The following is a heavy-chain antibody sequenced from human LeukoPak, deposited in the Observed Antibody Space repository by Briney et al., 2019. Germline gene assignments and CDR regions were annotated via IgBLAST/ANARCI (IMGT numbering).Heavy chain of an antibody. Sequence: ASVKVSCKASGGTFSSYAISWVRQAPGQGLEWMGGIIPIFGTANYAQKFQGRVTITADESTSTAYMELSSLRSEDTAVYYCARVPSGCSSTSCYNRYMDVWGKGTTVTVSS. CDR1: GGTFSSYA. J-gene: IGHJ6*03. D-gene: IGHD2-2*02. CDR2: IIPIFGTA. V-gene: IGHV1-69*13. CDR3: ARVPSGCSSTSCYNRYMDV.